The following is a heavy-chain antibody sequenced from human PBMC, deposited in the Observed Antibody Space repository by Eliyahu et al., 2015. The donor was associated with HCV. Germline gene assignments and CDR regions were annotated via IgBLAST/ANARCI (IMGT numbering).Heavy chain of an antibody. J-gene: IGHJ4*02. CDR3: ARHRYYGTGSSPFDY. CDR1: GXSXTRYW. CDR2: IYPGDSDA. Sequence: EVQVVQSGAEVKKPGXSLKISCKGSGXSXTRYWIGWVRQMPGKGLXWMGIIYPGDSDARYSPSFQGHVTISADKSISTAYLQWSSLKASDTAMYYCARHRYYGTGSSPFDYWGQGTLVTVSS. D-gene: IGHD3-10*01. V-gene: IGHV5-51*01.